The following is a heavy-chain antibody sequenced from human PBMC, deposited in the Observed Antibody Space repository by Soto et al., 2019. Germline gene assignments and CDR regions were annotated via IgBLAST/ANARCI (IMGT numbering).Heavy chain of an antibody. CDR1: GGSFSGYY. J-gene: IGHJ4*02. Sequence: SETLSLTCAVYGGSFSGYYWSWIRQPPGKGLEWIGEINHSGSTNYNPFLKSRVTISVGTSKNHFSLKLSSVTAADTAVYYCVREGDMITFGGVIAIRYYFDYWGQGTLVTVSS. V-gene: IGHV4-34*01. D-gene: IGHD3-16*02. CDR2: INHSGST. CDR3: VREGDMITFGGVIAIRYYFDY.